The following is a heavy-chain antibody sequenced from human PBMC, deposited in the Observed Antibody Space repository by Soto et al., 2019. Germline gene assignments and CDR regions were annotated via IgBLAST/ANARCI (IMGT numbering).Heavy chain of an antibody. V-gene: IGHV4-30-4*01. Sequence: TSETLSLTCTVSGGSISSGDYYWSWIRQPPGKGLEWIGYIYYSGSTYYNPSLKSRVTISVDTSKNQFSLKLSSVTAADTAVYYCARETPPYYYYGMDVWGQGTTVTVSS. J-gene: IGHJ6*02. CDR1: GGSISSGDYY. CDR3: ARETPPYYYYGMDV. D-gene: IGHD2-15*01. CDR2: IYYSGST.